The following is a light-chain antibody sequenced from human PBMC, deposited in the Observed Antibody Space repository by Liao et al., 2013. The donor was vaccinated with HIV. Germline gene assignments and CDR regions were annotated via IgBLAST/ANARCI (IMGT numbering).Light chain of an antibody. CDR3: YSAADNSWV. CDR2: YDT. V-gene: IGLV3-21*01. J-gene: IGLJ3*02. CDR1: NVASNS. Sequence: SYELTQPPSVSVAPGKTASITCGGNNVASNSVHWYQQKPGQAPVLVIYYDTDWPSGIPERFSGSSSGTTVTLTISGAQVEDEADYYCYSAADNSWVFGGGTKLAVL.